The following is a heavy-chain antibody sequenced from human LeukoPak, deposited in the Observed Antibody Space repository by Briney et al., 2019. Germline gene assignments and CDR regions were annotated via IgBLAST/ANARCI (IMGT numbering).Heavy chain of an antibody. Sequence: PSETLSLTCTVAGASLNNYHWTWIRQPAGKGLEWIGRIYLSGLSTSGSTNYNPSLSSRVTMSLDTSKKQFFLNLTSVTAAETAVYYCTRGYFVSSGHNSYAPWGQGTLVTVSS. V-gene: IGHV4-4*07. CDR1: GASLNNYH. D-gene: IGHD3-22*01. CDR3: TRGYFVSSGHNSYAP. CDR2: IYLSGLSTSGST. J-gene: IGHJ5*02.